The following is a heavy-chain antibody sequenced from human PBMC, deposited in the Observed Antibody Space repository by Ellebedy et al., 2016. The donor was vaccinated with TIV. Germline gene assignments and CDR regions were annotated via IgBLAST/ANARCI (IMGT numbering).Heavy chain of an antibody. J-gene: IGHJ4*02. D-gene: IGHD2-8*01. CDR1: GGTFSSYA. CDR2: IIPILGIA. CDR3: ARPTVCTNGVCWSPFDY. V-gene: IGHV1-69*04. Sequence: SVKVSCXASGGTFSSYAISWVRQAPGQGLEWMGRIIPILGIANYAQKFQGRVTITADKSTSTAYMELSSLRSEDTAVYYCARPTVCTNGVCWSPFDYWGQGTLVTVSS.